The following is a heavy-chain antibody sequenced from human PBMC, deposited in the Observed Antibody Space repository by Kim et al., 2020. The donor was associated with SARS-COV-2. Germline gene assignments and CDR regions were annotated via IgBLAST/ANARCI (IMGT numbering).Heavy chain of an antibody. D-gene: IGHD1-26*01. J-gene: IGHJ4*02. CDR1: GVSFTNHP. CDR2: ISGSSTQI. CDR3: ARGGSYDTLDV. Sequence: GGSLRLSCAASGVSFTNHPLNWVRQAPGKGLEWVSSISGSSTQIYYADSVTGRFTISRDTAKKSVFLQMNGLTVEDTGLYFCARGGSYDTLDVWGQGIPVTVSS. V-gene: IGHV3-21*01.